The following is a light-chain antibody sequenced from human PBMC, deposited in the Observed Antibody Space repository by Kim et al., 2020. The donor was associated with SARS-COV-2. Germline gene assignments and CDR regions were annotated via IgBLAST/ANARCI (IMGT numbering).Light chain of an antibody. Sequence: LSLTPGENVTLSCRASQSVRNYLAWYQQKPGQAPRLLIYDASNRATGIPARFSGSGSGTDFTLTISSLEPEDFAVYFCQQRSNWPTFGQGTKLEIK. V-gene: IGKV3-11*01. CDR2: DAS. CDR3: QQRSNWPT. J-gene: IGKJ2*01. CDR1: QSVRNY.